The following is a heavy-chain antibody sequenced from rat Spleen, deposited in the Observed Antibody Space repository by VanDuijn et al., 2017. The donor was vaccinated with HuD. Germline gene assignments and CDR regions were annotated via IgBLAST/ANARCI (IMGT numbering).Heavy chain of an antibody. Sequence: EVQLVESGGGLVQPGRSLKLSCAASGFTFTDYNMAWVRQAPKKGLEWVASITSGGSNTYYPDSVKGRFTISRDNAKSTLYLQMDSLRSEDTATYYCAKRGWYYFDCWGQGVMVTVSS. CDR2: ITSGGSNT. V-gene: IGHV5S10*01. CDR3: AKRGWYYFDC. J-gene: IGHJ2*01. CDR1: GFTFTDYN.